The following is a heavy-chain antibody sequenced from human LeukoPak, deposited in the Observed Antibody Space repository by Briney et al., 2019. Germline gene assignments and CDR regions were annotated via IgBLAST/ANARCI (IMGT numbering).Heavy chain of an antibody. J-gene: IGHJ5*02. V-gene: IGHV4-39*01. CDR2: ICYSGTT. D-gene: IGHD2-15*01. CDR1: GGSISSSAYY. Sequence: SETLSLTCSVSGGSISSSAYYWGWVRQPPGKGVEWIGSICYSGTTYYTPSLKSRVTISVDTSKNQFSLKLSSVTAADTAVYYCARRGAADWLDPWGQGTLVTVSS. CDR3: ARRGAADWLDP.